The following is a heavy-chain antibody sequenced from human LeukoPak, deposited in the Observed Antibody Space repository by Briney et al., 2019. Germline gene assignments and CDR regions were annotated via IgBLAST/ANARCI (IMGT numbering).Heavy chain of an antibody. V-gene: IGHV4-34*01. D-gene: IGHD5-12*01. CDR2: INHSGST. CDR1: GGSFSGYY. CDR3: ARAGYSGYPS. J-gene: IGHJ4*02. Sequence: SETLSLTCAVYGGSFSGYYRSWIRQPPGKGLEWIGEINHSGSTNYNPSLKSRVTISVDTSKNQFSLKLSSVTAADTAVYYCARAGYSGYPSWGQGTLVTVSS.